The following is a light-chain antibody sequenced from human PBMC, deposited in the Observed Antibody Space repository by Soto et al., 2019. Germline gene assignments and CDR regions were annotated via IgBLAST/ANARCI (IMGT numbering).Light chain of an antibody. CDR1: SSDVGAYNY. CDR2: DVS. CDR3: SSYTSSSTYV. Sequence: QSALTQPASVSGSPGQSITISCTGTSSDVGAYNYVSWHQHHPGNAPKLMIYDVSNRPSGVSNRFSGSKSGNTASLTISGLQAEDEADYYCSSYTSSSTYVFGTGTKLTVL. J-gene: IGLJ1*01. V-gene: IGLV2-14*03.